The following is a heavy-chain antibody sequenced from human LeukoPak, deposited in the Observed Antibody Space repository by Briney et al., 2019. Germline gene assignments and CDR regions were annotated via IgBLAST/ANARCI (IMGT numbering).Heavy chain of an antibody. J-gene: IGHJ4*02. CDR3: ARHNARLRGWIGEVDF. V-gene: IGHV4-59*08. CDR1: GGSIDNYY. D-gene: IGHD3-10*01. Sequence: SETLSLTCSVSGGSIDNYYWSWIRQPPGKGLEWIAYIYYSGSTNYNPSLKSRVTISVDTSKNQFSLMLSSVTAADTAVYYCARHNARLRGWIGEVDFWGQGALVTVSS. CDR2: IYYSGST.